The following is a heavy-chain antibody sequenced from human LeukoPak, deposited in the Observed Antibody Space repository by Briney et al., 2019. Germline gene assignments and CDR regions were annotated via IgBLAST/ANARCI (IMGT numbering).Heavy chain of an antibody. D-gene: IGHD3-3*01. CDR1: GGSISSYY. CDR3: ARDLGERDL. V-gene: IGHV4-59*06. CDR2: IYYSGST. J-gene: IGHJ4*02. Sequence: KSSETLSLTCTVSGGSISSYYWSWIRQPPGKGLEWIGYIYYSGSTYYNPSLKSRVTISVDTSKNQFSLKLSSVTAADTAVYYCARDLGERDLWGQGTLVTVSS.